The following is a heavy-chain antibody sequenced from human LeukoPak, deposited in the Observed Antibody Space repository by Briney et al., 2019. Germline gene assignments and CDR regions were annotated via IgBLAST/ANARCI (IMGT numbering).Heavy chain of an antibody. CDR2: VNPNSGGT. V-gene: IGHV1-2*06. CDR1: GYTFTGYY. J-gene: IGHJ4*02. D-gene: IGHD6-19*01. CDR3: TRAGDSSGWFDY. Sequence: ASVKVSCKASGYTFTGYYMHWVQQAPGQGLEWMGRVNPNSGGTNYAQKFQGRVTMTRVTSISTAYMELSRLRSDDTAVYYCTRAGDSSGWFDYWGQGTLVTVSS.